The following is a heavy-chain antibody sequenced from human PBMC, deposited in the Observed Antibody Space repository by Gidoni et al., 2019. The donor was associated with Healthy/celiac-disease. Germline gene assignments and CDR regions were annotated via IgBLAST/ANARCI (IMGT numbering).Heavy chain of an antibody. CDR2: ISSSSSYI. D-gene: IGHD3-22*01. V-gene: IGHV3-21*01. CDR1: GFTFSSYS. CDR3: AREGAHYYDSSGYLVRAPIDY. Sequence: EVQLVESGGGLVKPGGSLRLSCAASGFTFSSYSMNWVRQAPGKGLEWVSSISSSSSYIYYADSVKGRFTISRDNAKNSLYLQMNSLRAEDTAVYYCAREGAHYYDSSGYLVRAPIDYWGQGTLVTVSS. J-gene: IGHJ4*02.